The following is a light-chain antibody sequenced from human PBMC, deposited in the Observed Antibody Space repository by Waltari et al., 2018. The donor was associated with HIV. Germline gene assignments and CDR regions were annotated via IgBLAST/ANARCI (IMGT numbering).Light chain of an antibody. CDR3: CSYAGTYTYVL. CDR2: EVI. CDR1: SSDVGGYDS. V-gene: IGLV2-11*01. Sequence: QSALTQPRSVSGSPGQSVTISCIGTSSDVGGYDSVSWYLQHPGKVPKLIIYEVIKRPSGVPDRFSGSKSGNTASLTISGLQTEDEADYFCCSYAGTYTYVLFGGGTKLTVL. J-gene: IGLJ3*02.